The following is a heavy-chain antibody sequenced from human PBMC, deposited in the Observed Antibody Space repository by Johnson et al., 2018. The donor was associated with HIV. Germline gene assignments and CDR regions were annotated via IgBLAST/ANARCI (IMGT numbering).Heavy chain of an antibody. D-gene: IGHD5-12*01. CDR1: GISVSSYY. CDR2: MWYDGSNK. V-gene: IGHV3-33*08. Sequence: QVQLMESGGGLVQPGGSLRLSCAASGISVSSYYMSWVRQAPGKGLEWVAGMWYDGSNKYYTDSVKGRFTISRDTSKNTLYLQMNSLRAEDTAVYYCARDLAYIGYDGACEIWGQWTMVSVSS. J-gene: IGHJ3*02. CDR3: ARDLAYIGYDGACEI.